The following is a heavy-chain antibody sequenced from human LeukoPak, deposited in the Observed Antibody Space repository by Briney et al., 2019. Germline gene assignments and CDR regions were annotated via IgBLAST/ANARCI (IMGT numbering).Heavy chain of an antibody. V-gene: IGHV1-24*01. J-gene: IGHJ4*02. D-gene: IGHD3-22*01. CDR2: FDPEDGET. Sequence: ASVKVSCKVSGYTLTELYMHWVRQAPGKGLEWMGGFDPEDGETIYAQKFQGRVTMTEDTSTDTAYMELSSLRSEDTAVYYCATGVNYYDSSGYYALGYWGQGTLVTVSS. CDR1: GYTLTELY. CDR3: ATGVNYYDSSGYYALGY.